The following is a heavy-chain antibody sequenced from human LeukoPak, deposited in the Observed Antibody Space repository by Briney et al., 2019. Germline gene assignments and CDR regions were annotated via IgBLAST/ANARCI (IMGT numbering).Heavy chain of an antibody. CDR1: GFPFTVYP. D-gene: IGHD2-2*01. CDR3: TRGCTGTRCPADY. J-gene: IGHJ4*02. V-gene: IGHV3-30-3*01. Sequence: GGSLRLSCAASGFPFTVYPTHWVRQAPGKGLEWVSVSSSDETYKFYADSVRGRFTISRDNSKNRLYLQMSDLRAEDTAVYFCTRGCTGTRCPADYWGQGALVTVSS. CDR2: SSSDETYK.